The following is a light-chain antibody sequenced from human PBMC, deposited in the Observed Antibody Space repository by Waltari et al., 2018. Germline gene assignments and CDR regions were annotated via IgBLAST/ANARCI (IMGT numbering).Light chain of an antibody. CDR3: QQYNNWPLT. J-gene: IGKJ4*01. V-gene: IGKV3-15*01. CDR2: GAS. Sequence: EIVMTQSPATLSVSPGERAPLSCRASQSVSSNLAWFQQKPGQAPRLLIYGASTRATGIPARFSGSGSGTEFTLTISSLQSEDLAVYYCQQYNNWPLTFGGGTKVEIK. CDR1: QSVSSN.